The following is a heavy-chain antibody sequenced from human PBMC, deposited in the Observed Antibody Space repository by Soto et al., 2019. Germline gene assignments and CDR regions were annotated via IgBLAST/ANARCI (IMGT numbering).Heavy chain of an antibody. J-gene: IGHJ4*02. CDR2: INAGNGNT. CDR1: GYTFTSYA. Sequence: QVQLVQSGAEVKKPGASVKVSCKASGYTFTSYAMHWVRQAPGQRLEWMGWINAGNGNTKYSQKFQGRVTITRDTSASTAYMELSSLRSEDTAVYYCARSIVVVTAADYWGQGTLVTFSS. CDR3: ARSIVVVTAADY. D-gene: IGHD2-21*02. V-gene: IGHV1-3*01.